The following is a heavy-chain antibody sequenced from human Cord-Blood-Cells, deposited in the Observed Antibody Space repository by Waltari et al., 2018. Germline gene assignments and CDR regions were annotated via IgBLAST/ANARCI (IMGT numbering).Heavy chain of an antibody. D-gene: IGHD1-1*01. CDR1: GGTFSSYA. J-gene: IGHJ2*01. Sequence: QVQLVQSGAEVKKPGSSVKVSCKASGGTFSSYAISWVRQAPGQGLEWMGRIIAILGIANYAQKFQGRVTITADESTSTAYMELSSLRSEDTAVYYCAKERVQLERDRNWYFDLWGRGTLVTVSS. CDR3: AKERVQLERDRNWYFDL. V-gene: IGHV1-69*09. CDR2: IIAILGIA.